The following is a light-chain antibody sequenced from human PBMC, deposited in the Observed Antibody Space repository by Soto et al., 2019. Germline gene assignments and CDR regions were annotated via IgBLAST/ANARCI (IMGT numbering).Light chain of an antibody. V-gene: IGLV1-40*01. CDR1: SSNIGAGYD. CDR2: DNS. Sequence: QSVLTQPPSVSGAPGQRVTISCTGSSSNIGAGYDVHWYQQLPGTAPKLLIYDNSNRPSGVPDRFSGSESVTSASLAITGLQAEDEADYYCQSYDSSLSGSRVFGTGTKVTVL. J-gene: IGLJ1*01. CDR3: QSYDSSLSGSRV.